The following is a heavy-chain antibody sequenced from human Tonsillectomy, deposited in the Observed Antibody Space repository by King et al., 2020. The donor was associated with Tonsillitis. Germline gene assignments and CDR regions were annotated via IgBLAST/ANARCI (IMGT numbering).Heavy chain of an antibody. CDR2: INTYNGNT. CDR3: ARDPRGRDDYVWGSYRSPYYFDY. D-gene: IGHD3-16*02. Sequence: QLVQSGAEVKKPGASVKVSCKASGYTFTSYYISWVRQAPGQGLEWLGWINTYNGNTNSAQRVQGRVTMTTDTSTDTAYMELRSLRSDDTAVYYCARDPRGRDDYVWGSYRSPYYFDYWAQGTLVTVSP. J-gene: IGHJ4*02. CDR1: GYTFTSYY. V-gene: IGHV1-18*01.